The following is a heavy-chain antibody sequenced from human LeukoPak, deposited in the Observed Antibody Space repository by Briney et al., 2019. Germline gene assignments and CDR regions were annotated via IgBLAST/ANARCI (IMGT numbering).Heavy chain of an antibody. CDR3: ARVDTMIVVAVPLTDAFDI. CDR1: GYTFTGYY. V-gene: IGHV1-2*02. D-gene: IGHD3-22*01. J-gene: IGHJ3*02. CDR2: INPNSGGT. Sequence: GASVKVSCKASGYTFTGYYMHWVRQAPGQGLEWMGWINPNSGGTNYAQKFQGRVTTTRDTSISTAYMELSRLRSDDTAVYYCARVDTMIVVAVPLTDAFDIWGQGTMVTVSS.